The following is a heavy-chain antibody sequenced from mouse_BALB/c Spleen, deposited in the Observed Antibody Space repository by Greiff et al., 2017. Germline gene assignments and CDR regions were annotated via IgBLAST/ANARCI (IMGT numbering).Heavy chain of an antibody. CDR1: GFTFSSYA. V-gene: IGHV5-6-5*01. D-gene: IGHD1-1*01. Sequence: EVHLVESGGGLVKPGGSLKLSCAASGFTFSSYAMSWVRQTPEKRLEWVASISSGGSTYYPDSVKGRFTISRDNARNILYLQMSSLRSEDTAMYYCARGGRYLDYWGQGTTLTVSS. CDR2: ISSGGST. J-gene: IGHJ2*01. CDR3: ARGGRYLDY.